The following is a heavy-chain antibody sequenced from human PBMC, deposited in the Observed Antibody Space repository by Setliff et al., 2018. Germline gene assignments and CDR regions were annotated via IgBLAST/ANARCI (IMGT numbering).Heavy chain of an antibody. CDR2: LSYNGNA. CDR3: ARHTIASGAYYSSRPFHFDY. CDR1: SGSISSDNYY. J-gene: IGHJ4*02. D-gene: IGHD3-22*01. V-gene: IGHV4-39*01. Sequence: PSETLSLTCTVSSGSISSDNYYWGWIRQPPGKGLEWIGTLSYNGNAYYTPSLKSRVTISIDTSKNQFSLKLSSVTAADTAVYYCARHTIASGAYYSSRPFHFDYWGQGALVTVS.